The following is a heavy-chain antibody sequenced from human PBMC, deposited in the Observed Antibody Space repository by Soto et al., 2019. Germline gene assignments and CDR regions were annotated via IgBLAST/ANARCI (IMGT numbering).Heavy chain of an antibody. V-gene: IGHV3-74*01. CDR3: AGGFIYGDSLDY. J-gene: IGHJ4*02. CDR2: INSDGSST. D-gene: IGHD4-17*01. Sequence: GGSLRLSCAASGFTFSGYWMHWVRQAPGKGLVWVSRINSDGSSTSYADSVKGRFTISRDNAKNTLYLQMNSLRAEDTAVYYCAGGFIYGDSLDYWGEGTLVTVSS. CDR1: GFTFSGYW.